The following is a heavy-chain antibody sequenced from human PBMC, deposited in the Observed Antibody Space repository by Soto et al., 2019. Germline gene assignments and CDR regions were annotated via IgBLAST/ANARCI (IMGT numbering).Heavy chain of an antibody. CDR1: GFSLSTSGVT. J-gene: IGHJ4*02. CDR2: IYWDDDK. Sequence: QITLKESGPPLVKPTQTLTLTCTFSGFSLSTSGVTVGWIRQPPGKALEWLALIYWDDDKRSSPSLKNRHTITKDTAKGQLGLTITSLGPTDTATQSCAHSQSFQIVVLTAAIHSGAVYFVYWGSGTRVTFSS. CDR3: AHSQSFQIVVLTAAIHSGAVYFVY. D-gene: IGHD2-2*01. V-gene: IGHV2-5*02.